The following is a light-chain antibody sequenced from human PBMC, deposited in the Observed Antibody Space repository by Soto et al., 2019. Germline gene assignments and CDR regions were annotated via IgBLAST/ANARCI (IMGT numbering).Light chain of an antibody. CDR1: QSVSTNN. Sequence: EIVLTQSPGTLALSPGERATLSCRASQSVSTNNLAWYQRKPGQAPRLLIYGASSRATDIPSRFSGSGSGTDFTLTITRLEPEDFAVYYCQQYGSSPQTFGQGNKVEIK. CDR3: QQYGSSPQT. CDR2: GAS. V-gene: IGKV3-20*01. J-gene: IGKJ1*01.